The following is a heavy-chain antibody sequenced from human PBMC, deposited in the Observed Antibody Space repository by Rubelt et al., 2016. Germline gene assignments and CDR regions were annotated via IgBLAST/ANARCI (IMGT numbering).Heavy chain of an antibody. CDR2: ISSSSSYI. V-gene: IGHV3-21*01. D-gene: IGHD4-17*01. Sequence: VQLVESGGGVVQPGRSLRLSCAASGFTFSSYGMHWVRQAPGKGLEWVSSISSSSSYIYYADSVKGRFTISRDNAKNSLYLQMNSLRAEDTAVYYCARTLYGDYDDYWGQGTLVTVSS. CDR1: GFTFSSYG. CDR3: ARTLYGDYDDY. J-gene: IGHJ4*02.